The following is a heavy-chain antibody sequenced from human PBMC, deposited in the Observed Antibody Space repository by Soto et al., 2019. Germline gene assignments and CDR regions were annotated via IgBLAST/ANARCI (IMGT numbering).Heavy chain of an antibody. Sequence: QVQLVESGGGLVKPGGSLRLSCAASGFTFSDYYMTWIRQAPGKGLEWLSYISGRSSYTRYADSVKGRFTISRDNANNSLYLQMNTLRAEDTAVYYGARRREQWLAQTQSNWFDPWGQGTLVTVSS. V-gene: IGHV3-11*06. J-gene: IGHJ5*02. CDR1: GFTFSDYY. CDR2: ISGRSSYT. CDR3: ARRREQWLAQTQSNWFDP. D-gene: IGHD6-19*01.